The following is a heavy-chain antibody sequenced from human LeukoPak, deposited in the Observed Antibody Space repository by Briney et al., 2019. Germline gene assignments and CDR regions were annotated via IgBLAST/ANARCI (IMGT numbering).Heavy chain of an antibody. Sequence: ASVKVSCKASGGTFSSYAIRWVRQAPGQGLEWMGRIIPILGIANYAQKFQGRVTITADKSTSTAYMELSSLRSEDTAVYYCARESYYDSSGYLDYWGQGTLVTVSS. V-gene: IGHV1-69*04. CDR1: GGTFSSYA. CDR3: ARESYYDSSGYLDY. J-gene: IGHJ4*02. CDR2: IIPILGIA. D-gene: IGHD3-22*01.